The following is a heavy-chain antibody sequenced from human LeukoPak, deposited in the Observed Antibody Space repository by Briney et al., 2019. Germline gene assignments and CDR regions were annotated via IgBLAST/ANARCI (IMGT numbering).Heavy chain of an antibody. Sequence: ASVMVSCTASGYTFSDYGITWVRQAPGQGLEWMGRISADNSNTNYAQSLRGRLTMTADTSANTAYMELRSLRSDDTAVYYCTRGTHWFDPWGQGTLVTVSS. CDR1: GYTFSDYG. V-gene: IGHV1-18*01. CDR2: ISADNSNT. CDR3: TRGTHWFDP. J-gene: IGHJ5*02.